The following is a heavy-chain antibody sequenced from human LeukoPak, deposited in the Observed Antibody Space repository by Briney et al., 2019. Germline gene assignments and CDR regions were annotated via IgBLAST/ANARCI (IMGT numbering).Heavy chain of an antibody. CDR3: ARDLGFGESDAFDI. Sequence: PSETLSLTCAVSGGSISSSNWWSWVRQPPGKGLEWIGEIYHSGSTNYNPSLKSRVTISVDKSKNQFSLKLSSVTAVDTAVYYCARDLGFGESDAFDIWGQGTMVTVSS. V-gene: IGHV4-4*02. J-gene: IGHJ3*02. CDR1: GGSISSSNW. CDR2: IYHSGST. D-gene: IGHD3-10*01.